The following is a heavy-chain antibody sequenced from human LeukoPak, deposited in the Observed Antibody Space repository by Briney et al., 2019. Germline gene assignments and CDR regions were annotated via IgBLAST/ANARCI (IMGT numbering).Heavy chain of an antibody. CDR1: GGTFSSYG. V-gene: IGHV1-69*04. CDR2: IIPILAIP. Sequence: SVKVSCTASGGTFSSYGINWMRQAPGQGLEWMGRIIPILAIPNYAQRFQGRATITADKSTGTAYMELRSLRSDDTAVYYCARDRDDIYNWNPWWRGLHFDYWGQGTLVTVSS. D-gene: IGHD1-20*01. CDR3: ARDRDDIYNWNPWWRGLHFDY. J-gene: IGHJ4*02.